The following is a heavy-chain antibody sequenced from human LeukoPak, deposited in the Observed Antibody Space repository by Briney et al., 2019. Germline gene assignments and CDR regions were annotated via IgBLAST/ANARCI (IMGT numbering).Heavy chain of an antibody. CDR1: GFTFSSYA. CDR3: AKRILVPGGYYFDH. V-gene: IGHV3-23*01. Sequence: GGSLRLSCAASGFTFSSYAMSWVRQAPGKGLEWVSAISGSGGSTYYADSVKGRFTISRDNSKNTLYLQMNSLRAEDTAVYYCAKRILVPGGYYFDHGGQGALVTVSA. CDR2: ISGSGGST. J-gene: IGHJ4*02. D-gene: IGHD6-6*01.